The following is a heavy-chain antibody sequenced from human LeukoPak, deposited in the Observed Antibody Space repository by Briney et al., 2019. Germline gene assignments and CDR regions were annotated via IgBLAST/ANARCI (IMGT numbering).Heavy chain of an antibody. CDR1: GGTFISYA. Sequence: SVKVSCKGSGGTFISYAMSWVGQAPGQGVEWMGGIISIFGTANSAQKFQGRVTITADESTSTAYMELSSLRSEDTAVYYCVRGLVGALPGWFDPWGQGTLVTVSS. CDR3: VRGLVGALPGWFDP. V-gene: IGHV1-69*13. CDR2: IISIFGTA. D-gene: IGHD1-26*01. J-gene: IGHJ5*02.